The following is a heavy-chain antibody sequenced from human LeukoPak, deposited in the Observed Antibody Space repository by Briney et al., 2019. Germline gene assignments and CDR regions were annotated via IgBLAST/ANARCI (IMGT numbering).Heavy chain of an antibody. J-gene: IGHJ6*03. CDR1: GFTFSSYA. D-gene: IGHD2-2*01. Sequence: GGSLRLSCAASGFTFSSYAMSWVRQAPGKGLEGVSAISGSGGSTYYADSVKGRFTISRDNSKNTLYLKMNSLRAEGTAVYYCAKAQLLTYSYYMDVWGKGTTVTVSS. V-gene: IGHV3-23*01. CDR3: AKAQLLTYSYYMDV. CDR2: ISGSGGST.